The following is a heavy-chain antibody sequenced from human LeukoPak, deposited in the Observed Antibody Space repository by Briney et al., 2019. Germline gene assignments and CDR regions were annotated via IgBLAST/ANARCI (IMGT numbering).Heavy chain of an antibody. D-gene: IGHD1-26*01. CDR1: GFTFSSYA. J-gene: IGHJ4*02. CDR2: ISGSGGST. Sequence: PGGSLRLSCAASGFTFSSYAMSWVRQAPGKGLEWVSAISGSGGSTYYADSVKGRFTISKDNSKNTLYPQMNSLRAEDTAVYYCAKDLIVGATTPFDYWGQGTLVTVSS. CDR3: AKDLIVGATTPFDY. V-gene: IGHV3-23*01.